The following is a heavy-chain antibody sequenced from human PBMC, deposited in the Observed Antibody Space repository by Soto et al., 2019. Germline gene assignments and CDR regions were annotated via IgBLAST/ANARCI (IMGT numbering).Heavy chain of an antibody. CDR3: ARVRGWSNTKYN. V-gene: IGHV1-69*13. Sequence: SLKVSCKASGGTFSSYAISWVRQAPGQGLEWMGGIIPIFGTANYAQKFQGRVTITADESTSTAYMELSSLRSEDTAVDDCARVRGWSNTKYNWSQGTLVTVSS. CDR1: GGTFSSYA. J-gene: IGHJ4*02. D-gene: IGHD6-19*01. CDR2: IIPIFGTA.